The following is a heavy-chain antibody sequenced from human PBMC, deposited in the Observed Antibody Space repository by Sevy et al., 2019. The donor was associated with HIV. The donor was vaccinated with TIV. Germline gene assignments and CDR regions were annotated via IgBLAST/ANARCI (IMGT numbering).Heavy chain of an antibody. J-gene: IGHJ4*02. D-gene: IGHD1-26*01. Sequence: SETLSLTCTVSGGSISSYYWSWIRQPAGKGLEWIGRIYTSGSANYNPSLKSRVTMSVDTSKNQFSLKLSSVTAADTAVYYCARDNGHSGSLNYFDYWGQGTLVTVSS. CDR3: ARDNGHSGSLNYFDY. CDR1: GGSISSYY. V-gene: IGHV4-4*07. CDR2: IYTSGSA.